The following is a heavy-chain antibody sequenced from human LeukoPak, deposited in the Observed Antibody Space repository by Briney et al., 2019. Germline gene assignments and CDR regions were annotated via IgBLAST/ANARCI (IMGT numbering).Heavy chain of an antibody. Sequence: GRSLRLSCAASGFTFSSYGMHWVRQAPGKGLEGVAVISYDGSNKYYADSVKGRFTISRDNSKNTLYLQMNSLRAEDTAVYYCAKDSLPRLAYCGGDCYSLYTWFDPWGQGTLVTVSS. J-gene: IGHJ5*02. CDR1: GFTFSSYG. V-gene: IGHV3-30*18. D-gene: IGHD2-21*02. CDR3: AKDSLPRLAYCGGDCYSLYTWFDP. CDR2: ISYDGSNK.